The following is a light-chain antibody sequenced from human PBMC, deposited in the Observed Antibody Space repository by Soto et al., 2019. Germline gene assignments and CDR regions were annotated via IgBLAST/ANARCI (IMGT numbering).Light chain of an antibody. J-gene: IGLJ2*01. Sequence: QSALTQPPSVSGAPGQGVTISCTGSSSNIGAGYDVHWYQRLPGAAPKLLIYANSNRPSGVPDRFSGSKSGTSASLAVTGLQPEDEADYFCQSYDISLSASAFGGGTKLTVL. CDR1: SSNIGAGYD. CDR3: QSYDISLSASA. CDR2: ANS. V-gene: IGLV1-40*01.